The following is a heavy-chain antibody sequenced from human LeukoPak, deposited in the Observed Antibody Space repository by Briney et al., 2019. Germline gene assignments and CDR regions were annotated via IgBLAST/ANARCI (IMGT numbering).Heavy chain of an antibody. D-gene: IGHD3-3*01. CDR3: ARGATIFGVVIIPSEFDY. Sequence: PGGSLRLFCAASGFTFSSYEMNWVRQAPGKGLEWVSYISSSGSTIYYADSVKGRFTIARDNAKTSLYLQMNSLRAEDTAVYYCARGATIFGVVIIPSEFDYWGQGTLVTVSS. V-gene: IGHV3-48*03. CDR1: GFTFSSYE. CDR2: ISSSGSTI. J-gene: IGHJ4*02.